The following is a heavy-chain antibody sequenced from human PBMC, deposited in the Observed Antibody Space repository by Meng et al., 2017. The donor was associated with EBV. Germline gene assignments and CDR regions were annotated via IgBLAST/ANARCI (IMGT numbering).Heavy chain of an antibody. D-gene: IGHD2-21*01. Sequence: HVPLRASEQCRLTPSQPPPLACLASGVFGCAYYWSWVRQPPRKGLEWIAYIHYSGRNYDNPSLKSRITISVDMSRNHFSLRLISVTSADMAVYYCARVNSDCGGVMCYKGWFDSWGQGTLVTVSS. J-gene: IGHJ5*01. CDR1: GVFGCAYY. CDR2: IHYSGRN. V-gene: IGHV4-30-4*08. CDR3: ARVNSDCGGVMCYKGWFDS.